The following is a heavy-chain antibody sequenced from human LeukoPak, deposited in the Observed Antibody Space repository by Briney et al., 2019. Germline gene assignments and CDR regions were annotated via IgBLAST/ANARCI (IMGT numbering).Heavy chain of an antibody. Sequence: PSETLSLTCTVSGGSISSSSYYWGWIRQPPGKGLEWIGSIYYSGSTYYNPSLKSRVTISVDTSKNQFSLKLSSVTAADTAVYYCARGGLGELLRMYYFDYWGQGTLVTVSS. D-gene: IGHD3-10*01. CDR3: ARGGLGELLRMYYFDY. CDR2: IYYSGST. CDR1: GGSISSSSYY. J-gene: IGHJ4*02. V-gene: IGHV4-39*07.